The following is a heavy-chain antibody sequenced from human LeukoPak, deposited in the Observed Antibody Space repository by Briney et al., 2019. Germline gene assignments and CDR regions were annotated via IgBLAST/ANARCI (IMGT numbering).Heavy chain of an antibody. J-gene: IGHJ6*03. CDR3: ARVVATMDYYYYMDV. CDR2: INWNGDST. Sequence: GGSLRLSCAASGFIYDDYDMSWVRQAPGKGLEWVSGINWNGDSTGYVDSVKGRFTISRDNVKNSLYLQMNSLRAEDTALYYCARVVATMDYYYYMDVWGKGTTVTVSS. V-gene: IGHV3-20*04. D-gene: IGHD5-12*01. CDR1: GFIYDDYD.